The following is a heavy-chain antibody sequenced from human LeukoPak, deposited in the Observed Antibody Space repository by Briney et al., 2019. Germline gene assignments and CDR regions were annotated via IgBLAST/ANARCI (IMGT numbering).Heavy chain of an antibody. CDR3: AIGPGGVFHY. J-gene: IGHJ4*02. D-gene: IGHD4-23*01. CDR1: GFTFSSYS. CDR2: ISSSSFTI. V-gene: IGHV3-48*01. Sequence: GGSLRLSCAASGFTFSSYSMNWVRQAPGKGLEWVSYISSSSFTIYYADSVKGRFTISRDNSKNTLYLQMNSLRAEDTAVYYCAIGPGGVFHYWGQGTLVIVSS.